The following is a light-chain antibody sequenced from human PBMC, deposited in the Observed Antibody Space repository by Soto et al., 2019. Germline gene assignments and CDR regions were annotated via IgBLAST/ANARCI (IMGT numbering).Light chain of an antibody. J-gene: IGKJ4*01. CDR2: AAS. Sequence: DIQMTQSPSSLSASVGDRVTITCRASQGISNYLAWYQQKPGKVPKLLIYAASTLQSGVPSRFSGSGSGTDFTLTISSLQPEDVAIYYCQKYNSAPPFTFGGGTKVEIK. CDR3: QKYNSAPPFT. CDR1: QGISNY. V-gene: IGKV1-27*01.